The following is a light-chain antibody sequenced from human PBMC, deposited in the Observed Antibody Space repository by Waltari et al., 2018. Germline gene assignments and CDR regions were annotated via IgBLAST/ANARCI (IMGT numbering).Light chain of an antibody. CDR1: NIGRKT. J-gene: IGLJ2*01. Sequence: SYVLTQPPSESVAPGQDATITCGGNNIGRKTVHWYQQKPGQAPVLVVYDDSDRASGIPERFSGSKSGDTATLTIGRVEAGDEADYSCQVWDGGRVVFGGETKLTVL. CDR3: QVWDGGRVV. V-gene: IGLV3-21*02. CDR2: DDS.